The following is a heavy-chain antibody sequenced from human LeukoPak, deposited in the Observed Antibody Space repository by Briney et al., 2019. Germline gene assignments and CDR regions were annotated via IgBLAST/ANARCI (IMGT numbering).Heavy chain of an antibody. CDR2: IYPGDSDT. Sequence: GESLKISCKGSGYSFTSYWIGWVRQMPGKGLEWMGIIYPGDSDTRYSPSFQGQVTISADKSISTAYLQWSSLKASDTAMYYCARDAHGSGTYYTYGMDVWGKGTTVTVSS. V-gene: IGHV5-51*01. CDR1: GYSFTSYW. J-gene: IGHJ6*04. CDR3: ARDAHGSGTYYTYGMDV. D-gene: IGHD3-10*01.